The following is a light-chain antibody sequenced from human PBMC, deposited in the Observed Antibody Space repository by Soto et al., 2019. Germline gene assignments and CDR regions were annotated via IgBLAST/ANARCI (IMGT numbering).Light chain of an antibody. CDR3: QQYNSCPIT. CDR2: KAS. J-gene: IGKJ5*01. V-gene: IGKV1-5*03. Sequence: DIQMTQSPSTLSASVGDRVTITCRASQSISSWLAWYQQKPGKAPKLLLYKASSVESGVPSRFSGSGSGTEFTLTISSLQPDDFATYYCQQYNSCPITFGQGTRLEIK. CDR1: QSISSW.